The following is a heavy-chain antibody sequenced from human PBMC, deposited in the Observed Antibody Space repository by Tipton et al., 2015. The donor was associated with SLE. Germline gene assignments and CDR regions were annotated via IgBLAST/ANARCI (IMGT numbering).Heavy chain of an antibody. CDR3: AKGRVYGSGSFES. CDR1: GFTVSSYA. V-gene: IGHV3-23*01. D-gene: IGHD3-10*01. CDR2: ILPAGST. J-gene: IGHJ4*02. Sequence: GSLRLSCAASGFTVSSYAMSWVRQGPVKGLQWVSAILPAGSTYYADSMKGRFTISRDNSRNTLYLQMNSLRADDTAVYYCAKGRVYGSGSFESWGQGVLVTVSS.